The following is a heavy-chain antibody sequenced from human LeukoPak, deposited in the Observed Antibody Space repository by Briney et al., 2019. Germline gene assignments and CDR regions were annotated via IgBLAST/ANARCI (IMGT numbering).Heavy chain of an antibody. Sequence: GGCLRLSCAASGFTFSSYSMNWVRQAPGKGXXXXXSISSSSSYIYYADSVKGRFTISRDNAKNSLYLQMNSLRAEDTAVYYCARGREYGSSWYVYWGQGTLVTVSS. J-gene: IGHJ4*02. CDR3: ARGREYGSSWYVY. CDR2: ISSSSSYI. D-gene: IGHD6-13*01. V-gene: IGHV3-21*01. CDR1: GFTFSSYS.